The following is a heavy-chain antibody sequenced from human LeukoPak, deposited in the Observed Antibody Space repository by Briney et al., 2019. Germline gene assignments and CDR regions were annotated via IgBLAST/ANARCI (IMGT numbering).Heavy chain of an antibody. CDR2: INHSGST. J-gene: IGHJ4*02. CDR1: GGSFSGYY. V-gene: IGHV4-34*01. CDR3: ARDRWYDSSGYYHFDY. D-gene: IGHD3-22*01. Sequence: SETLSLTCAVYGGSFSGYYWSWIRQPPGRGLEWIGEINHSGSTNYNPSLKSRVTISVDTSKNQFSLKLSSVTAADTAVYYCARDRWYDSSGYYHFDYWGQGTLVTVSS.